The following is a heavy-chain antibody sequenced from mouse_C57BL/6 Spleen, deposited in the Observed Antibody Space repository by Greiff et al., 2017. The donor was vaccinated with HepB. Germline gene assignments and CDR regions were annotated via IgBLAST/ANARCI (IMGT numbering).Heavy chain of an antibody. D-gene: IGHD2-4*01. J-gene: IGHJ4*01. V-gene: IGHV1-69*01. Sequence: VQLQQSGAELVMPGASVKLSCKASGYTFTSYWMHWVKQRPGQGLEWIGEIDPSDSYTNYNQKFKGKSTLTVDKSSSTAYMQLSSLTSEDSAVYYCARRGLREAMDYWGQGTSVTVSS. CDR1: GYTFTSYW. CDR3: ARRGLREAMDY. CDR2: IDPSDSYT.